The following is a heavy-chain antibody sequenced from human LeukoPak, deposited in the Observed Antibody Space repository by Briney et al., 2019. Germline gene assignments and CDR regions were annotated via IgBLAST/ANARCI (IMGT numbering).Heavy chain of an antibody. CDR1: GFTFSDYY. V-gene: IGHV3-11*01. D-gene: IGHD2-21*02. J-gene: IGHJ4*02. CDR3: AKDRGIYCGGDCSPYYFDY. CDR2: ISSSGSTT. Sequence: GGSLRLSCAASGFTFSDYYMSWIRQAPGKGLEWVSYISSSGSTTYYADSVKGRFTISRDNSKNTLYLQMNSLRAEDTAVYYCAKDRGIYCGGDCSPYYFDYWGQGTLVTVSS.